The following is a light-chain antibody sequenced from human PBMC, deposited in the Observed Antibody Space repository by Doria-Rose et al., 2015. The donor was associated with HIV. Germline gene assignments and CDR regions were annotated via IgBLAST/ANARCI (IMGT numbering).Light chain of an antibody. J-gene: IGKJ1*01. CDR2: DGS. Sequence: TQSPGTLSLSPGERATLSCRASQSFSSTYLAWYQQKPGQAPSLLIYDGSTRATDIPDRFSASGSGIDSTLTINGLEPEDFALYYCHQYGTSWTFGQGTKVEI. CDR3: HQYGTSWT. CDR1: QSFSSTY. V-gene: IGKV3-20*01.